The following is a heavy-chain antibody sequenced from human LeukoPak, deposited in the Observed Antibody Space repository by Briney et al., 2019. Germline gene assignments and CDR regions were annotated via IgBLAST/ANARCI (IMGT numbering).Heavy chain of an antibody. D-gene: IGHD5-12*01. V-gene: IGHV3-15*01. Sequence: NPGGSLRLSCAASGFSFKDARMSWVRQAPGKGLEWVGRIKSTTDGVTTDYAAPVKGRFTISRDDSRNTLYLQLNSLKTEDTALYYCTRIRGYSAYDFNYWGQGTLVTVSS. CDR2: IKSTTDGVTT. CDR1: GFSFKDAR. J-gene: IGHJ4*02. CDR3: TRIRGYSAYDFNY.